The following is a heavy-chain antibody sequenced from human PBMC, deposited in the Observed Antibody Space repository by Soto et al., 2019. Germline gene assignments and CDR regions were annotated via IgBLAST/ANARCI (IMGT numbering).Heavy chain of an antibody. Sequence: QVQLVQSGAEVKKPGASVKVSCKASGYTFTSYAMHWVRQAPGQRLEWMGWINAGNGNTKYPQKFQGRVTITRDTSASTAYMELSSLRSEDTAVYYCARLAAARFDPWGQGTLVTVSS. CDR1: GYTFTSYA. CDR2: INAGNGNT. J-gene: IGHJ5*02. V-gene: IGHV1-3*01. CDR3: ARLAAARFDP. D-gene: IGHD6-13*01.